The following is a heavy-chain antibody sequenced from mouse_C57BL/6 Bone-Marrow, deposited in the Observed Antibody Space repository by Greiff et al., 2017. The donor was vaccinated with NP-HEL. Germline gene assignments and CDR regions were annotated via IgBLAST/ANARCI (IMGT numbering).Heavy chain of an antibody. J-gene: IGHJ2*01. CDR3: ARDTTRRGDYFDY. D-gene: IGHD2-12*01. CDR2: IDPSDSYT. CDR1: GYTFTSYW. V-gene: IGHV1-69*01. Sequence: QVQLQQPGAELVMPGASVKLSCKASGYTFTSYWMHWVKQRPGQGLEWIGEIDPSDSYTNYNQKFKGKSTLTVDKSSSTAYMQLRSLTSEDAAVYYYARDTTRRGDYFDYWGQGTTLTVSS.